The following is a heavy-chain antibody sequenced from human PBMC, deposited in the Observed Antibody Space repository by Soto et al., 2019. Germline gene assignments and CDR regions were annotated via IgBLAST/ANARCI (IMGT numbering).Heavy chain of an antibody. CDR2: IYYSGST. J-gene: IGHJ4*02. Sequence: SETLSLTCTVSGGSISSGGYYWSWIRQHPGKGLEWIGYIYYSGSTYYNPSLKSRVTISVDTSKNQFSLKLSSVTAADTAVYYCARDRRVFGVVAHYFDYWGQGTLVTVSS. V-gene: IGHV4-31*03. CDR1: GGSISSGGYY. CDR3: ARDRRVFGVVAHYFDY. D-gene: IGHD3-3*01.